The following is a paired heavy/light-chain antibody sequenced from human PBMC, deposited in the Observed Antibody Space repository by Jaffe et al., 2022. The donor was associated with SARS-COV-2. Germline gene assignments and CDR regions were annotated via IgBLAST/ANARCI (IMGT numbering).Heavy chain of an antibody. Sequence: QVQLVQSGAEVKKPGASVKVSCKASGYTFTTYYIHWVRQAPGQGLEWMGTINPSGGSTNSAQKLQGRVTMTRDTSTSTVYMDLSSLRSEDTAVYYCARGPNPTIGYYDYMDVWGQGTTVTVSS. CDR2: INPSGGST. CDR1: GYTFTTYY. D-gene: IGHD3-22*01. V-gene: IGHV1-46*04. CDR3: ARGPNPTIGYYDYMDV. J-gene: IGHJ6*02.
Light chain of an antibody. Sequence: DIVMTQSPDSLAVSLGERATINCKSSQSVSYSSNSKNYLAWYQQKPGQPPKLLIYWASTRESGVPDRFSGSGSGTDFTLTISSLQAEDVAVYYCQQYYNTPLTFGPGTKVDIK. V-gene: IGKV4-1*01. CDR2: WAS. J-gene: IGKJ3*01. CDR1: QSVSYSSNSKNY. CDR3: QQYYNTPLT.